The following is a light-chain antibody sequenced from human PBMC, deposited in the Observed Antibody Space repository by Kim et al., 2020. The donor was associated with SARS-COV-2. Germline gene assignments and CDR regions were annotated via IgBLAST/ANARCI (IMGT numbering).Light chain of an antibody. CDR1: SLRSYY. J-gene: IGLJ2*01. CDR3: NSRDSNDNVV. V-gene: IGLV3-19*01. Sequence: SSELTQDPAVSVALGQTVRITCQGDSLRSYYATWYQQKPGQAPILVIYGKNNRPSGIPDRFSGSSSGNTASLTITGTQAVDEADYYCNSRDSNDNVVFGGGTKLTGL. CDR2: GKN.